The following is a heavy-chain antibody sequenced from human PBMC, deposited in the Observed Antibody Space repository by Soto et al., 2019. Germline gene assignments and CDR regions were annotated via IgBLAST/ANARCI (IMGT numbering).Heavy chain of an antibody. Sequence: QVQLQQWGAGLLKPSETLSLTCAVYGGSFSGYYWSWIRQPPGKGLEWIGEINHSGSTNYNPSLKSRVTITVDTAKNQFSLKLSSVTGADTAVYYCARGLGFYAYVWGSYRYNYWGQGTLVTVSS. V-gene: IGHV4-34*01. CDR2: INHSGST. CDR1: GGSFSGYY. J-gene: IGHJ4*02. D-gene: IGHD3-16*02. CDR3: ARGLGFYAYVWGSYRYNY.